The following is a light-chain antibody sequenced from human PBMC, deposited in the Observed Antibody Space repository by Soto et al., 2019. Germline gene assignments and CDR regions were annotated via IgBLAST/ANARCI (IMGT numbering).Light chain of an antibody. J-gene: IGKJ1*01. V-gene: IGKV1-6*01. CDR3: LQYHTSPLT. CDR1: QGIRND. Sequence: AIQMTQSPSSLSASVGDGVTITCRASQGIRNDLGWYQQKPGKAPKLLIYSASSLQSGVPSRFSGSGSGTDFTLTISSLQPEDFATYFCLQYHTSPLTFGQGTKVEIK. CDR2: SAS.